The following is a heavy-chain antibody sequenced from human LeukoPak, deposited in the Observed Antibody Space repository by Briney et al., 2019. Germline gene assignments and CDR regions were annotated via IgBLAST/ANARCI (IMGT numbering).Heavy chain of an antibody. J-gene: IGHJ3*02. CDR3: ATITLDAFHI. D-gene: IGHD2/OR15-2a*01. CDR1: GSTLSELS. V-gene: IGHV1-24*01. Sequence: ASVKVSCKVSGSTLSELSMHWVRQAPGKGLEWLVGFDPEDDETIYAQNFQGRLTMTEDTSTDTAYMELSSLRSEDTAVYYCATITLDAFHIWGQGTMVTVSS. CDR2: FDPEDDET.